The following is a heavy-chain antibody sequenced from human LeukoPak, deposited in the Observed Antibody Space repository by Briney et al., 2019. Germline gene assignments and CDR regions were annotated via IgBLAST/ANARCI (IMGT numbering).Heavy chain of an antibody. D-gene: IGHD2-2*01. CDR1: GYTFTSYA. J-gene: IGHJ4*02. CDR3: ARYELYCSSTSCYYFDY. Sequence: GASVKVSCKASGYTFTSYAMHWVRQAPGQRLEWMGWINAGYGNTKYSQKFQGRVTITRDTSASTAYMELSSLRSEDTAVYYCARYELYCSSTSCYYFDYWGQGTLVTVSS. CDR2: INAGYGNT. V-gene: IGHV1-3*01.